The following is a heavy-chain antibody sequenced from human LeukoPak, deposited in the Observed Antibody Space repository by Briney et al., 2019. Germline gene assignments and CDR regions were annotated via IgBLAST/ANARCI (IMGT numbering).Heavy chain of an antibody. D-gene: IGHD6-13*01. CDR2: MNPNSGNT. V-gene: IGHV1-8*01. CDR3: ARARTIAADDY. Sequence: ASVKVSCKASGYTFTSYDINWVRQATGQGLEWMGWMNPNSGNTGYAQKFQGRVTMTRNTAVSTAYMELSSLRSEDTAVYYCARARTIAADDYWGQGTLVTVSS. J-gene: IGHJ4*02. CDR1: GYTFTSYD.